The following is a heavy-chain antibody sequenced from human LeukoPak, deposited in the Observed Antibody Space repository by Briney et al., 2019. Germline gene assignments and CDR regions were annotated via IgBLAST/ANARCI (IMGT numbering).Heavy chain of an antibody. V-gene: IGHV4-4*02. CDR2: IYHSGST. CDR1: GGSTSSSNW. Sequence: SGTLSLTCAVSGGSTSSSNWWSWVRQPPGKGLEWIGEIYHSGSTNYNPSLKSRVTISVDKSKNQFSLKVSSVTAADTAVYYCARDDDGYNSGGAFDIWGQGTMVTVSS. J-gene: IGHJ3*02. D-gene: IGHD5-24*01. CDR3: ARDDDGYNSGGAFDI.